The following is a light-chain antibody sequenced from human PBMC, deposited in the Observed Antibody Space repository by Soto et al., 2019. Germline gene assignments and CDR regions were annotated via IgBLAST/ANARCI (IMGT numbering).Light chain of an antibody. J-gene: IGLJ2*01. Sequence: QSVLTQPPSVAAAPGQKVIISCSGGSSNIGNNYVSWYQQLPGTAPKLLIYDNNKRPSGIPDRFSGSKSGTSATLGITGLQTGDEADYYCGTWDSSLSAVVFGGGTKVTVL. CDR2: DNN. CDR1: SSNIGNNY. V-gene: IGLV1-51*01. CDR3: GTWDSSLSAVV.